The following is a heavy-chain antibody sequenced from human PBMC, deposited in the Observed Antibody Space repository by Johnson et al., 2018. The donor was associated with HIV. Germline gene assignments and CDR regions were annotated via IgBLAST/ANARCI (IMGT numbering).Heavy chain of an antibody. CDR3: ASSIPPYSSSSVAFDI. Sequence: QVQLVESGGGLVQPGGSLRLSCAASGFTFSDYYMSWIRQAPGKGLAWVSYISSSGSTIYYADSVKGRFTISRDNAKNSLYLQMNSLRAEDTAVYYCASSIPPYSSSSVAFDIWGQGTMVTVSS. CDR2: ISSSGSTI. D-gene: IGHD6-6*01. CDR1: GFTFSDYY. V-gene: IGHV3-11*04. J-gene: IGHJ3*02.